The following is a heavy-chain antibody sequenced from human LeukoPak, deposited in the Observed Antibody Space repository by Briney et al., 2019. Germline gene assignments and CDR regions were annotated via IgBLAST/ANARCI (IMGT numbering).Heavy chain of an antibody. D-gene: IGHD4-11*01. V-gene: IGHV3-23*01. CDR1: GFTFSSYA. CDR2: ISGSGGST. J-gene: IGHJ4*02. CDR3: AKDPRVTTVTYYYFDY. Sequence: PGGSLRLSCAASGFTFSSYAMSWVRQAPGKGPEWVSAISGSGGSTYYADSVKGRFTISRDNSKNTLYLQMNSLRAEDTAVYYCAKDPRVTTVTYYYFDYWGQGTLVTVSS.